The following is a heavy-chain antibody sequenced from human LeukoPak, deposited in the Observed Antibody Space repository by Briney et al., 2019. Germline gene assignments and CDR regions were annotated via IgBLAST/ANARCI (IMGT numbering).Heavy chain of an antibody. CDR2: INHSGST. V-gene: IGHV4-34*01. D-gene: IGHD4-17*01. CDR1: GGSFSGYY. CDR3: ARANDYGRKGLDY. J-gene: IGHJ4*02. Sequence: SETLSLTCAVYGGSFSGYYWSWIRQPPGKGLEWIGEINHSGSTNYNPSLKSRVTISVDTSKNQFSLKLSSVTAADTAVYYCARANDYGRKGLDYWGQGTLVTVSS.